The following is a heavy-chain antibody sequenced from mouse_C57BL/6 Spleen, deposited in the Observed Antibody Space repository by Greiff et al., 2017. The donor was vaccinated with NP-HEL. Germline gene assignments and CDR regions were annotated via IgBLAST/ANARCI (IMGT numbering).Heavy chain of an antibody. D-gene: IGHD1-1*02. CDR1: GYTFTSYW. J-gene: IGHJ4*01. Sequence: VQLQQSGAELVRPGASVKLSCKASGYTFTSYWMSWVKQRPGQGLEWIGVIHPSSGSTNYNEKFKGKATLTVDKSSSTAYMELRSLTSAASAVYFCARGCYVRRSWAMDDWGQGTSVTVSS. V-gene: IGHV1-81*01. CDR3: ARGCYVRRSWAMDD. CDR2: IHPSSGST.